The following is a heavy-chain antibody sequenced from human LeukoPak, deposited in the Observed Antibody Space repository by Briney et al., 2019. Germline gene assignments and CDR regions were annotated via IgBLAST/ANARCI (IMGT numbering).Heavy chain of an antibody. CDR3: ARDSFLGLLWFGESPYYFDY. CDR1: GFTFSSYS. J-gene: IGHJ4*02. D-gene: IGHD3-10*01. V-gene: IGHV3-21*01. Sequence: GGSLRLSCAASGFTFSSYSMNWVRQAPGEGLEWVSSISSSSSYIYYADSVKGRFTISRDNAKNSLYLQMNSLRAEDTAVYYCARDSFLGLLWFGESPYYFDYWGQGTLVTVSS. CDR2: ISSSSSYI.